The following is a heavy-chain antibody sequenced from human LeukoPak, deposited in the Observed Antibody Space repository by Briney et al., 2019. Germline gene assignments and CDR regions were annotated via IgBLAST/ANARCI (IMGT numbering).Heavy chain of an antibody. CDR1: GFTLSSNY. CDR2: IYSGGST. Sequence: GGSLRLSCAAPGFTLSSNYMSWVRPAPGKGLEWGSVIYSGGSTYYADSVKGRFTISRDNSKKTLYLQMNSLRAEDTAVYYCARGMRYYYDSSGYAFDYWGQGTLVTVSS. D-gene: IGHD3-22*01. V-gene: IGHV3-66*01. J-gene: IGHJ4*02. CDR3: ARGMRYYYDSSGYAFDY.